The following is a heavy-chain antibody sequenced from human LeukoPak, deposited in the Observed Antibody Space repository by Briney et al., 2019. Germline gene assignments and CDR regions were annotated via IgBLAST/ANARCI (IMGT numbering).Heavy chain of an antibody. CDR2: TYYRSKWYD. CDR3: ARDHYYSGSGSYYN. D-gene: IGHD3-10*01. Sequence: SQTLSLTCAISGDTVSTNSGVWNWIRQSPSRGLEWLGRTYYRSKWYDDYAVSVRSRITINPDTSKNQFSLQLTSVTPEDTAVYYCARDHYYSGSGSYYNWGQGTLVTVSS. V-gene: IGHV6-1*01. CDR1: GDTVSTNSGV. J-gene: IGHJ4*02.